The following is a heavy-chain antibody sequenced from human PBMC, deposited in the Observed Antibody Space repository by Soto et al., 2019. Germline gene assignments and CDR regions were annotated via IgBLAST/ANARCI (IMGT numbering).Heavy chain of an antibody. J-gene: IGHJ6*02. CDR1: GGSFSDFH. CDR2: INHSGST. CDR3: ASTRSVYYYYYGMDV. V-gene: IGHV4-34*01. Sequence: QVQLQQWGAGLLKPAETLSLTCGVYGGSFSDFHWSWIRQPPGKGLEWIGEINHSGSTNHNPSLKSRVTISVDTSEKQFSLKLSSVTAADTAVYYCASTRSVYYYYYGMDVWGQGTTVTVSS. D-gene: IGHD3-10*01.